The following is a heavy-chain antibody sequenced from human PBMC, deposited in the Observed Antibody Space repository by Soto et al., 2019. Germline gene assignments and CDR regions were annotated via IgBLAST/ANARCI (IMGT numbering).Heavy chain of an antibody. CDR2: INSGGSA. Sequence: SETLSLTCTVSGGSIRSSDYYWGWIRQPPGEGLEWIGNINSGGSAYYYPSLRTRVTISVDTSKNQFSLKLSSVTAADTAVYYCARWTFDAFDIWGQGTMVTVSS. CDR1: GGSIRSSDYY. V-gene: IGHV4-39*01. J-gene: IGHJ3*02. CDR3: ARWTFDAFDI.